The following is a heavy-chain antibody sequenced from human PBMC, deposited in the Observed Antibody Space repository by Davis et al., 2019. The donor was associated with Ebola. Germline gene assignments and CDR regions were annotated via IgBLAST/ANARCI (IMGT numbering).Heavy chain of an antibody. CDR3: AKMIAQTVVFDAFDI. Sequence: PGGSLRLSCAASGLTFSGYAMTWVRQAPGKGLEWVSAISGSGASTYYGDSVKGRFTISRDNSKNTLYLQMNTLRAEDTAVYYCAKMIAQTVVFDAFDIWGQGTMVTVSS. J-gene: IGHJ3*02. CDR1: GLTFSGYA. V-gene: IGHV3-23*01. D-gene: IGHD2-15*01. CDR2: ISGSGAST.